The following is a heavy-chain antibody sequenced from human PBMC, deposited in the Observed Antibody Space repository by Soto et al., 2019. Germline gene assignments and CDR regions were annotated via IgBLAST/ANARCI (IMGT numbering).Heavy chain of an antibody. D-gene: IGHD6-19*01. J-gene: IGHJ3*02. Sequence: TLSLTCAVYGGSFSGYYWSCIRQPPGKGLEWIGEINHSGSTNYNPSLKSRVTISVDTSKNQFSLKLSSVTAADTAVYYCASSGWGSGPLDAFDIWGQGTMVTVSS. V-gene: IGHV4-34*01. CDR1: GGSFSGYY. CDR3: ASSGWGSGPLDAFDI. CDR2: INHSGST.